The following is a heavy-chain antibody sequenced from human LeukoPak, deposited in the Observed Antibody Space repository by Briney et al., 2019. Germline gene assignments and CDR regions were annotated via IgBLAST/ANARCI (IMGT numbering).Heavy chain of an antibody. CDR3: AKAAGGDYGDYGWFDP. CDR2: ISYDGSNK. D-gene: IGHD4-17*01. J-gene: IGHJ5*02. CDR1: GFTFSSYG. Sequence: PGGSLRLSCAASGFTFSSYGMHWVRQAPGKGLEWVAVISYDGSNKYYADSVKGRFTISRDNSKNTLYLQMNSLRAEDTAVYYCAKAAGGDYGDYGWFDPWGQGTLVTVSS. V-gene: IGHV3-30*18.